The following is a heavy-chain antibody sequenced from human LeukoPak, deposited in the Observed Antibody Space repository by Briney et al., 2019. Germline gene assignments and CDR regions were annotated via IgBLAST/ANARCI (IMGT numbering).Heavy chain of an antibody. V-gene: IGHV3-7*01. CDR1: GFTFSSYW. D-gene: IGHD4-17*01. J-gene: IGHJ6*03. Sequence: GGSLRLSCAASGFTFSSYWMSWVRQAPGKGLEWVANIKQDGSEKYYVDSVKGRFTISRDNAKNSLYLQMNSLRAEDTTVYYCARGYGDYYYYYMDVWGKGTTVTVSS. CDR3: ARGYGDYYYYYMDV. CDR2: IKQDGSEK.